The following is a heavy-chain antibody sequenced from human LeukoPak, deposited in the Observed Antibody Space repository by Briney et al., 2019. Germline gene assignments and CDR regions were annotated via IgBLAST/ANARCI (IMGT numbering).Heavy chain of an antibody. CDR2: IKQDGSEK. CDR1: GFTFSSYW. V-gene: IGHV3-7*04. D-gene: IGHD3-22*01. Sequence: PGGSLRLSCAASGFTFSSYWMHWVRQAPGKGLEWVANIKQDGSEKYYVDSVKGRFTISRDNAKNSLYLQMNSLRAEDTAVYYCARAGDYYDSTYYFDYWGQGTLVTVSS. J-gene: IGHJ4*02. CDR3: ARAGDYYDSTYYFDY.